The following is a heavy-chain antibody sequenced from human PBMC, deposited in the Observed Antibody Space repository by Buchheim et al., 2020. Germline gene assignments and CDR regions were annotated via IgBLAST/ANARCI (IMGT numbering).Heavy chain of an antibody. CDR3: ARDPFPYCSGGSCYSWGFDY. CDR2: IYSGGST. CDR1: GFTVSSNY. Sequence: EVQLVESGGGLVQPGGSLRLSCAASGFTVSSNYMSWVRQAPGKGLEWVSVIYSGGSTYYADPVKGRFTISRDHSKNTLYLQMNSLRAEDTAVYYCARDPFPYCSGGSCYSWGFDYWGQGTL. D-gene: IGHD2-15*01. J-gene: IGHJ4*02. V-gene: IGHV3-66*01.